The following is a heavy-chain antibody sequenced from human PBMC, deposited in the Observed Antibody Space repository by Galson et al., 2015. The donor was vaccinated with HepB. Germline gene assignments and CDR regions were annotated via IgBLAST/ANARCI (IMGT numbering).Heavy chain of an antibody. J-gene: IGHJ5*02. CDR3: ATVEKRSGWDKSSYNWFDP. CDR1: GYTFTDYY. CDR2: VDPEDGET. D-gene: IGHD6-19*01. V-gene: IGHV1-69-2*01. Sequence: VKVSCKVSGYTFTDYYMHWVQQAPGKGLEWMGLVDPEDGETIYAEKFQGRVTITADTSTDTAYMELSSLRSEDTAVYYCATVEKRSGWDKSSYNWFDPWGQGTLVTVSS.